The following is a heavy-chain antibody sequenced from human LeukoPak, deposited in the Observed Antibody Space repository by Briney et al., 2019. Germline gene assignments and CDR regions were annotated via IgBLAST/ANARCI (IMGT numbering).Heavy chain of an antibody. D-gene: IGHD5-18*01. V-gene: IGHV3-23*01. CDR1: GITFSNYA. CDR2: IFPSGGEI. Sequence: GGSLRLSCTASGITFSNYAMNWVRQPPGKGLEWVSSIFPSGGEIHYADSVRGRFTISRDNSKSILSLQMNSLRAEDTAIYYCATYRQVLLPFESWGQGTLVTVSS. CDR3: ATYRQVLLPFES. J-gene: IGHJ4*02.